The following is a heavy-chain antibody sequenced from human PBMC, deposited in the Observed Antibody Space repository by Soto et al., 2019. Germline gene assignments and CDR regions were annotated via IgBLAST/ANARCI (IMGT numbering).Heavy chain of an antibody. D-gene: IGHD3-22*01. CDR2: IKSKAHGATT. J-gene: IGHJ4*01. V-gene: IGHV3-15*07. Sequence: GGSLGLSCAASGFAFSNAWINWVLQAPGKGPEWVGRIKSKAHGATTDFAAPVRGRFAITRDDSRNMVYMQMNSLNTEDTAVYYCTTYSYTTMIVVRFDHWGHGPLFTAS. CDR1: GFAFSNAW. CDR3: TTYSYTTMIVVRFDH.